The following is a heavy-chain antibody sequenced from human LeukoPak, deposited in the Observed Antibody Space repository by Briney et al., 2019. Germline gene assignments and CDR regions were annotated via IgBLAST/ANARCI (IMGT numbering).Heavy chain of an antibody. J-gene: IGHJ6*03. D-gene: IGHD3-9*01. V-gene: IGHV3-21*01. CDR3: ARDLLTGIGFMDPYYMDV. CDR2: ISSSSSYI. CDR1: GFTFSHYW. Sequence: PGGSLRLSCAASGFTFSHYWMHWVRQAPGKGLEWVSSISSSSSYIYYADSVKGRFTISRDNAKNSLYLQMNSLRAEDTAVYYCARDLLTGIGFMDPYYMDVWGKGTTVTVSS.